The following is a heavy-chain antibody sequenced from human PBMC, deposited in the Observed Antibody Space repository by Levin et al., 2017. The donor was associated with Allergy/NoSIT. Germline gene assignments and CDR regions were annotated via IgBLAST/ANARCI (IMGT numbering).Heavy chain of an antibody. J-gene: IGHJ4*02. D-gene: IGHD6-19*01. CDR2: IGTAGDT. Sequence: GESLKISCAASGFTFSSYDMHWVRQATGKGLEWVSAIGTAGDTYYPGSVKGRFTISRENAKNSLYLQMNSLRAGDTAVYYCARGGTAYSSGWDHWGQGTLVTVSS. CDR1: GFTFSSYD. CDR3: ARGGTAYSSGWDH. V-gene: IGHV3-13*04.